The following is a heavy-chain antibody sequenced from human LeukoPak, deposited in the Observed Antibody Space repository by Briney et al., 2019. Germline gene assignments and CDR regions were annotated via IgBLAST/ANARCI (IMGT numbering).Heavy chain of an antibody. CDR2: ISGSGGST. CDR3: AKMGDDIVVVPAAFFDY. V-gene: IGHV3-23*01. D-gene: IGHD2-2*01. Sequence: GGSLRLSCAASGFTVSSNYMSWVRQAPGKGLEWVSAISGSGGSTYYADSVRGRFTISRDNSKNTLYLQMNSLRAEDTAVYYCAKMGDDIVVVPAAFFDYWGQGTLVTVSS. CDR1: GFTVSSNY. J-gene: IGHJ4*02.